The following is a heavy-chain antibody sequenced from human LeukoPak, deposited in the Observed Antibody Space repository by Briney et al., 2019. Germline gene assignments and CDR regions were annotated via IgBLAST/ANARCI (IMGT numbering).Heavy chain of an antibody. D-gene: IGHD3-16*01. CDR1: GFIFSSYA. CDR2: IPYDGSNT. J-gene: IGHJ6*02. CDR3: AKSISYGISPLYGMDV. V-gene: IGHV3-30-3*02. Sequence: PGRSLRLSCAASGFIFSSYAMHWVRQAPGKGLEWVAVIPYDGSNTYYADFVKGRFTISRDNSKNTLYLQMNSLRAEDTAVYYCAKSISYGISPLYGMDVWGQGTTVTVSS.